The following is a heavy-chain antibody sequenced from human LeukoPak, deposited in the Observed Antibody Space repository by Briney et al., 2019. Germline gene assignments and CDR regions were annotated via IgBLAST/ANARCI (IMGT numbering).Heavy chain of an antibody. CDR2: ISTSGGTT. CDR1: GFTFSSYA. V-gene: IGHV3-23*01. CDR3: ANKWVGDVDFKSCFDY. J-gene: IGHJ4*02. D-gene: IGHD3-3*01. Sequence: PGGSLRLSCAASGFTFSSYAMSWVRQAPGKGLEWVSIISTSGGTTYYADSVKGRFTISRDNSKNTLYLQMNSLRAEDTAVYYCANKWVGDVDFKSCFDYWGQGTLVTVSS.